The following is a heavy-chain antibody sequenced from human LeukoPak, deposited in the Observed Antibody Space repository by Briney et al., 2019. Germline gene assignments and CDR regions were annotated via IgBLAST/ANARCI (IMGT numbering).Heavy chain of an antibody. CDR2: ISRSSSYI. CDR1: GLTFSSYT. Sequence: GGSLRLSCAASGLTFSSYTMNWVRQAPGKGLEWVSSISRSSSYIYYADSMKGRFTISRDNASNSLFLQMNSLRAEDTAVYYCARGGVSVGGNFDYWGQGTLVTVSS. J-gene: IGHJ4*02. CDR3: ARGGVSVGGNFDY. D-gene: IGHD4-23*01. V-gene: IGHV3-21*01.